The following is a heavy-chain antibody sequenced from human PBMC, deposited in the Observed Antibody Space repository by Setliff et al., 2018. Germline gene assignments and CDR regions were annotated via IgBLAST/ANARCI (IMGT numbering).Heavy chain of an antibody. J-gene: IGHJ6*02. D-gene: IGHD3-3*01. CDR2: IRSKAYGGTT. CDR1: GFTFGDYA. Sequence: PGGSLRLSCTASGFTFGDYAMSWVRQAPGKGLEWVGFIRSKAYGGTTEYAASVKGRFTISRDDSKSIAYLQMNSLKTEDTAVYYCTRGIRRITIFGVASYYYYGMDVWGQGTTVTVSS. V-gene: IGHV3-49*04. CDR3: TRGIRRITIFGVASYYYYGMDV.